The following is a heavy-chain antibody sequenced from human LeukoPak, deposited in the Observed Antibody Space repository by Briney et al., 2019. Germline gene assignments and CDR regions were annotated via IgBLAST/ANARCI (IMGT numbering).Heavy chain of an antibody. CDR2: IYHSGST. V-gene: IGHV4-30-2*01. CDR1: GGSISSGGYY. D-gene: IGHD1-14*01. Sequence: SETLSLTCTVSGGSISSGGYYWSWIRQPPGKGLEWIGYIYHSGSTYYNPSLKSRVTISVDRSKNQFSLKLSSVTAADTAVYYCAREITYYYYMDVWGKGTTVTVSS. CDR3: AREITYYYYMDV. J-gene: IGHJ6*03.